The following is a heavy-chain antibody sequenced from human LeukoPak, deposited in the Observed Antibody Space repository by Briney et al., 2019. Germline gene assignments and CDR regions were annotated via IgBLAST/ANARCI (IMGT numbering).Heavy chain of an antibody. CDR2: IYYSGST. CDR1: GGSISSYY. D-gene: IGHD3-22*01. V-gene: IGHV4-59*01. J-gene: IGHJ3*02. CDR3: ARDPYYYDSSGYSSSHAFDI. Sequence: PSETLSLTCTVSGGSISSYYWSWLRQPPGQGLEWIGYIYYSGSTNYNPSLKRRVTISVDTSKNQSSLKLSSVTAADTAVYYCARDPYYYDSSGYSSSHAFDIWGQGTMVTVSS.